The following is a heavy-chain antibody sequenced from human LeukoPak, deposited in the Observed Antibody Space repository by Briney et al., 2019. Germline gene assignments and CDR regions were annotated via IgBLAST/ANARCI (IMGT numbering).Heavy chain of an antibody. CDR2: INHSGST. CDR3: ARHYYYDSSGYYNGMDV. Sequence: SETLSLTCTVYGGSFSGYYWSWIRQPPGKGLEWIGEINHSGSTNYNPSLKSRVTISVDTSKNQFSLKLSSVTAADTAVYYCARHYYYDSSGYYNGMDVWGQGTTVTVSS. V-gene: IGHV4-34*01. CDR1: GGSFSGYY. J-gene: IGHJ6*02. D-gene: IGHD3-22*01.